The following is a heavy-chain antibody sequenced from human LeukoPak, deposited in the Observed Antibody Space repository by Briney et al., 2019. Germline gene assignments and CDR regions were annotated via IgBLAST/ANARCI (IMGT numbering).Heavy chain of an antibody. V-gene: IGHV3-21*01. CDR3: ARGGIGANDAFDI. D-gene: IGHD1-26*01. CDR2: ISSSSSYI. J-gene: IGHJ3*02. CDR1: GFTFSSYS. Sequence: GGSLRLSCAASGFTFSSYSMNWVRQAPGKGLEWVSSISSSSSYIYYADSVKGRFTISRDNAKNSLYLQMNSLRAEDTAVYYCARGGIGANDAFDIWGQGTMVTVSS.